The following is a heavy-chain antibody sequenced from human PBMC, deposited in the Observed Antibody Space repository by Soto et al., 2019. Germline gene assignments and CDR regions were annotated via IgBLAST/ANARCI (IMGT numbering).Heavy chain of an antibody. D-gene: IGHD2-2*01. CDR1: GYTFTSYG. CDR2: ISAYNGNT. J-gene: IGHJ6*03. CDR3: ARGSIVVVPAARSGYYYMDV. Sequence: QVQLVQSGAEVKKPGASVKVSCKASGYTFTSYGISWVRQAPGQGLEWMGWISAYNGNTNYAQKLQGRVTMTTHTSTSTAYMELRSLRSDDTAVYYCARGSIVVVPAARSGYYYMDVWGKGTTVTVSS. V-gene: IGHV1-18*01.